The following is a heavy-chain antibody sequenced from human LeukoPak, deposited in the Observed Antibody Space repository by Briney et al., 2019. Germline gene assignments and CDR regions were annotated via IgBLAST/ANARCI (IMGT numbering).Heavy chain of an antibody. Sequence: SETLSLTCAVSGGSFSGYYWSWIRQPPGKGLEWIGYIYYSGSTNYNPSLKSRVTISVDTSKNQFSLKLSSVTAADTAVYYCARDEGGYYGSGSHYYYGMDVWGQGTTVTVSS. D-gene: IGHD3-10*01. J-gene: IGHJ6*02. CDR2: IYYSGST. V-gene: IGHV4-59*01. CDR1: GGSFSGYY. CDR3: ARDEGGYYGSGSHYYYGMDV.